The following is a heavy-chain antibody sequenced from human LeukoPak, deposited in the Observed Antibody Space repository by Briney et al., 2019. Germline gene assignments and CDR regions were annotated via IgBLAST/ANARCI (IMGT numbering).Heavy chain of an antibody. D-gene: IGHD6-13*01. CDR1: GGSFRGYY. CDR3: ARGRRRGSSWYGDFDY. Sequence: SETLSLTCAVYGGSFRGYYWTWIRQSPGQGLEWIGEINHSGSINYNPSLKSRVTISVDTSKNQFSLNLSSVTAADTAVYYCARGRRRGSSWYGDFDYWGQGTLVTVSS. V-gene: IGHV4-34*01. J-gene: IGHJ4*02. CDR2: INHSGSI.